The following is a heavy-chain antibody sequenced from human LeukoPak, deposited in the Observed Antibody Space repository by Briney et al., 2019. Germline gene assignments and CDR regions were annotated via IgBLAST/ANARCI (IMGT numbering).Heavy chain of an antibody. Sequence: SETLSLTCTVSGGSISSYYWSWIRQPPGKGLEWIGYIYYSGSTNYNPSLESRVTISVDTSKNQFSLRLSSVTAADTAVYYCARGGNYGGYFTYSDYWGQGTLVTVSS. J-gene: IGHJ4*02. CDR2: IYYSGST. CDR3: ARGGNYGGYFTYSDY. CDR1: GGSISSYY. D-gene: IGHD4-17*01. V-gene: IGHV4-59*01.